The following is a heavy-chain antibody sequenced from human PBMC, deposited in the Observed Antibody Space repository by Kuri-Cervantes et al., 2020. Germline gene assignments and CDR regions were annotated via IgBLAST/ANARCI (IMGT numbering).Heavy chain of an antibody. D-gene: IGHD2-2*01. CDR2: SYYSGST. Sequence: SETLSLTCTVSGGSISSSSYYWGWIRQTPGKGLEWIGSSYYSGSTYYNPSLKSRVTISVDTSKNQFSLKLTSVTDADTAVYFCARDRCTSTSCPPRFDFWGQGTLVTVSS. J-gene: IGHJ4*02. CDR3: ARDRCTSTSCPPRFDF. V-gene: IGHV4-39*07. CDR1: GGSISSSSYY.